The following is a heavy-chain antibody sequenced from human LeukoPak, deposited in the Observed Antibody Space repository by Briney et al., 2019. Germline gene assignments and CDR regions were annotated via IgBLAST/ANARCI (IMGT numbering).Heavy chain of an antibody. CDR3: ARKIHGSGSYVWSRSRWFDP. Sequence: SETLSLTCAVYGGSFSGYYWSWIRQPPGKGLEWIGEINHSGSTNYNPSLKSRVTISVDTSKNQFSLKLSSVTAADTAVYYCARKIHGSGSYVWSRSRWFDPWGQGTLVTVSS. CDR1: GGSFSGYY. V-gene: IGHV4-34*01. J-gene: IGHJ5*02. CDR2: INHSGST. D-gene: IGHD3-10*01.